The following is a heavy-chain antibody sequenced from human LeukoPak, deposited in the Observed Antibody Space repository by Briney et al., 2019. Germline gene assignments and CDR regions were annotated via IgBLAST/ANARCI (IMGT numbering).Heavy chain of an antibody. D-gene: IGHD1-26*01. CDR2: FDPEDVDT. V-gene: IGHV1-24*01. CDR1: EYRLTELS. J-gene: IGHJ4*02. CDR3: ATGPIVGAPRIDY. Sequence: ASVKVSCKVSEYRLTELSMHWVRLAPGKGLEWMGGFDPEDVDTIYAQKFEGRVTMTEDTSTDTAYMELSSLRSEDTAVYYCATGPIVGAPRIDYWGQGTLVTVSS.